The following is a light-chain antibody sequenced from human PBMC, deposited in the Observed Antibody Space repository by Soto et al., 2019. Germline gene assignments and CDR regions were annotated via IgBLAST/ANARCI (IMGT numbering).Light chain of an antibody. J-gene: IGLJ2*01. V-gene: IGLV6-57*04. Sequence: NFMLTQPHSVSESPGKTVTISCTRSSGSIASNYVQWYQHRPGSAPTPVIYEDNERPSGVPDRFSGSIDSSSNSASLTISGLKTDDEADYYCQSYQSGNVVFGGGTNVTVL. CDR1: SGSIASNY. CDR2: EDN. CDR3: QSYQSGNVV.